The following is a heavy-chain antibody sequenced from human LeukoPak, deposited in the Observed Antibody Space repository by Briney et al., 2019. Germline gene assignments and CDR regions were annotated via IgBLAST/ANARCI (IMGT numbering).Heavy chain of an antibody. CDR3: AAGYTTGWYVRYFDY. Sequence: RPSLRLSCVVSGFTLGTYAMSWVRQAPGKGLEWVSSISGSGGSTYQAENVKGRFTISRDNSKNTLYLQMNSLRDEDTAIYYCAAGYTTGWYVRYFDYWGQGTLVTVSS. CDR2: ISGSGGST. J-gene: IGHJ4*02. V-gene: IGHV3-23*01. D-gene: IGHD6-19*01. CDR1: GFTLGTYA.